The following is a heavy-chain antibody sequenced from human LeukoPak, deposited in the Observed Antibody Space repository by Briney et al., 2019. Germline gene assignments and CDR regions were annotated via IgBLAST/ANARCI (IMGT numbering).Heavy chain of an antibody. V-gene: IGHV5-51*01. CDR2: IYPGDSDT. CDR3: ARGRDCSSTRCYGTDY. D-gene: IGHD2-2*01. CDR1: GYRFTSYW. Sequence: GESLKISCKGSGYRFTSYWIGWVRQMPGKGLEWMGIIYPGDSDTRYSPSFQGQVTISADKSISTAYLQWSSLKASDTAMYYCARGRDCSSTRCYGTDYWGQGTLVTVSS. J-gene: IGHJ4*02.